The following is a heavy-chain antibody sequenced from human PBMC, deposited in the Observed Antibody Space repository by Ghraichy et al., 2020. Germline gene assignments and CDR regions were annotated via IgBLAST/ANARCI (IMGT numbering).Heavy chain of an antibody. CDR3: ARGGGSNWNYRLTPFVDY. Sequence: ASVKVSCKASGYTFTGYYMHWVRQAPGQGLEWMGRINPNSGGTNYAQKFQGRVTMTRDTSISTAYMELSRLRSDDTAVYYCARGGGSNWNYRLTPFVDYWGQGTLVTVSS. CDR2: INPNSGGT. CDR1: GYTFTGYY. D-gene: IGHD1-7*01. V-gene: IGHV1-2*06. J-gene: IGHJ4*02.